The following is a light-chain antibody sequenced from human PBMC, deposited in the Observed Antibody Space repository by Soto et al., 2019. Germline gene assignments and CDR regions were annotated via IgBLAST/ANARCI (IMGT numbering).Light chain of an antibody. CDR1: QGISSF. Sequence: IRMTQSPSSFAASTGDRVTITCRASQGISSFLAWYQQKSGKAPKLLMYAASTLQSGVPSRFSGSGSGTDFTLAISSRQSEDFATYYCQQYYLYPRTFDQGTKVEIK. V-gene: IGKV1-8*01. CDR3: QQYYLYPRT. CDR2: AAS. J-gene: IGKJ1*01.